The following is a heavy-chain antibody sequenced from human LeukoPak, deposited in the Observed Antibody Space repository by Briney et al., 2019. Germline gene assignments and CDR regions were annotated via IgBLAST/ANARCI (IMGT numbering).Heavy chain of an antibody. D-gene: IGHD3-22*01. CDR1: GFTFSSYA. Sequence: PGGSLRLSCAASGFTFSSYAMSWVRQAPGKGLKWVGRIKRKSDGGTTDYAAPVKGRFTISRDDSKNTLYLQMNSLKSEDTAVYYCTTELDIRPNHYWGQGTLVTVSS. CDR2: IKRKSDGGTT. V-gene: IGHV3-15*01. J-gene: IGHJ4*02. CDR3: TTELDIRPNHY.